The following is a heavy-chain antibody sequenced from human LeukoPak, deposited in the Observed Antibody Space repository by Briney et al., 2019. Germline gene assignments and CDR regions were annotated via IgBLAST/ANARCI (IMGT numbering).Heavy chain of an antibody. CDR1: GFTFSDFW. D-gene: IGHD6-19*01. CDR2: IKQDGSEK. V-gene: IGHV3-7*01. J-gene: IGHJ4*02. CDR3: ARDHSVDGLVFDY. Sequence: GGSLRLSCAASGFTFSDFWMNWVRRAPGKGLEWVASIKQDGSEKYYVDSVKGRFSISRDNAKNSLHLQMNSLRAEDTAVYYCARDHSVDGLVFDYWGQGILATVSS.